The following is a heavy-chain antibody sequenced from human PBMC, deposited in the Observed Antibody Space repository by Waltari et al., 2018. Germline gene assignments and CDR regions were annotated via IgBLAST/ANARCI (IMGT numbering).Heavy chain of an antibody. CDR3: ARDSSSWMNWFDP. J-gene: IGHJ5*02. CDR2: INPNSGGT. Sequence: QVQLVQSGAEVKKPGASVKVSCKASGYTFTGYYMHWVRQAPGQGLGWMGRINPNSGGTNYAQKFQGRVTMTRDTSISTAYMELSRLRSDDTAVYYCARDSSSWMNWFDPWGQGTLVTVSS. CDR1: GYTFTGYY. D-gene: IGHD6-13*01. V-gene: IGHV1-2*06.